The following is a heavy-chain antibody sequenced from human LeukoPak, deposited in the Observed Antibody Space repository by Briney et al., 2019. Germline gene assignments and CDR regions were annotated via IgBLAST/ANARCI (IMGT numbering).Heavy chain of an antibody. CDR2: IIPIFGTA. CDR3: ASSPEYSSSGGAFDI. CDR1: GGTFSSYA. V-gene: IGHV1-69*05. D-gene: IGHD6-6*01. Sequence: GASVKVSCKASGGTFSSYAISWVRQAPGQGLEWMGGIIPIFGTANYAQKFQGRVTITTDESTSTAYMELSSLRSEDTAVYYCASSPEYSSSGGAFDIWGQGTMVTVSS. J-gene: IGHJ3*02.